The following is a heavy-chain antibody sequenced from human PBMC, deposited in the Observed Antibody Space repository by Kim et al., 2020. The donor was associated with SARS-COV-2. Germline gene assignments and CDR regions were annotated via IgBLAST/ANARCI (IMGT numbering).Heavy chain of an antibody. J-gene: IGHJ4*02. CDR1: GFTFGAYA. CDR3: SKDSVSDGDSLDY. CDR2: MRWNSGTI. V-gene: IGHV3-9*01. D-gene: IGHD2-21*02. Sequence: GGSLRLSCAASGFTFGAYAMHWVRQAPGKGLEWVSGMRWNSGTIGYADSVKGRFTISRDNAKNSLYLQMNSLRAEDTALYYCSKDSVSDGDSLDYWGQGTLVTVSS.